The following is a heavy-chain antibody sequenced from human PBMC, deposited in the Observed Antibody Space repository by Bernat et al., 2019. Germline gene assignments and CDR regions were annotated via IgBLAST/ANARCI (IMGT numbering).Heavy chain of an antibody. CDR1: GDSVSSNSAA. V-gene: IGHV6-1*01. J-gene: IGHJ6*02. D-gene: IGHD2-2*01. CDR2: TYYRSKWYN. Sequence: QVQLQQSGPGLVKPSQTLSLTCAISGDSVSSNSAAWNWIRQSPSRGLEWLGRTYYRSKWYNYYAVSVKSRITINPDTSKNQFSLQLNSVTPEDTAVYYCARTKVGCVLVPAAMLSYYYGMDVWGQGTTVTVSS. CDR3: ARTKVGCVLVPAAMLSYYYGMDV.